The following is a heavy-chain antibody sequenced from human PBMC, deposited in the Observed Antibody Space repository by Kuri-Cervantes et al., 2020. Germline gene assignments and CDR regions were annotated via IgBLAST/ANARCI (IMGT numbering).Heavy chain of an antibody. J-gene: IGHJ4*02. CDR2: INHSGST. D-gene: IGHD2-2*01. CDR3: ARNGLGDIVVVPAATAFDY. Sequence: SETLSLTCTVSGGSISGYYWSWIRQPPGKGLEWIGEINHSGSTYYNPSLKSRVTISVDTSKNQFSLKLSSVTAADTAVYYCARNGLGDIVVVPAATAFDYWGQGTLVTVSS. V-gene: IGHV4-34*01. CDR1: GGSISGYY.